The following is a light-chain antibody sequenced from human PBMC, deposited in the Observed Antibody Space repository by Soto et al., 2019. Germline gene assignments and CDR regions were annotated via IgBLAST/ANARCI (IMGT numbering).Light chain of an antibody. Sequence: EIVLTQSPGTLSLSPGERATLSCRASQSVSSGYLAWYQQKPGQAPRLLIYGASSRATGIPDRFSGSGSGTDFTLTISRLEPEDFAVYYCQQYGSSPQTFGQVTKV. CDR1: QSVSSGY. CDR3: QQYGSSPQT. V-gene: IGKV3-20*01. CDR2: GAS. J-gene: IGKJ1*01.